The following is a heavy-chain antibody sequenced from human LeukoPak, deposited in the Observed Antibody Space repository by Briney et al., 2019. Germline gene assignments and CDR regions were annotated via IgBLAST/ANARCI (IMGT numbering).Heavy chain of an antibody. Sequence: SETLSLTCTVSGGSISSSSYYWGWLRQPPGKGLEWIGSIYYSGSTNYNPSLKSRVTISADTSKNQFSLKLSSVTAADTAVYYCARTYYDILTGLRRNYYCTDVWGKGTTVTVSS. D-gene: IGHD3-9*01. V-gene: IGHV4-39*07. CDR1: GGSISSSSYY. CDR2: IYYSGST. CDR3: ARTYYDILTGLRRNYYCTDV. J-gene: IGHJ6*03.